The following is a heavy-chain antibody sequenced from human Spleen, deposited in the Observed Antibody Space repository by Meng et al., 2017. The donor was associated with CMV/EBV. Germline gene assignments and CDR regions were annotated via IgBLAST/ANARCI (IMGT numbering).Heavy chain of an antibody. J-gene: IGHJ4*02. CDR2: IKQDGSEK. D-gene: IGHD3-3*01. CDR1: GFTFSGYW. V-gene: IGHV3-7*01. CDR3: ARDVNIGVVTRGY. Sequence: GESLKISCAASGFTFSGYWMSWIRQAPGKGLEWVANIKQDGSEKYYVDSVEGRFTIFRDNANNVLYLQMRNLRAEDTAVYYCARDVNIGVVTRGYWGQGTLVTVSS.